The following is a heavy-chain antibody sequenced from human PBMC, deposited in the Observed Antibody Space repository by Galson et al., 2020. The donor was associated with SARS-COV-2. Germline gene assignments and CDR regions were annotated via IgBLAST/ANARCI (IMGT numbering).Heavy chain of an antibody. J-gene: IGHJ4*02. CDR3: ARGDMGNDYFDY. D-gene: IGHD7-27*01. CDR2: IYSEGSST. V-gene: IGHV3-74*01. Sequence: RGSLRLSCAVSGFTFSNHWMHWVRQAPGKGLVWVSRIYSEGSSTSYADSVKGRFTISGDNAKNTLYLQMNSLRAEDTAVYYCARGDMGNDYFDYWGQGTLVTVSS. CDR1: GFTFSNHW.